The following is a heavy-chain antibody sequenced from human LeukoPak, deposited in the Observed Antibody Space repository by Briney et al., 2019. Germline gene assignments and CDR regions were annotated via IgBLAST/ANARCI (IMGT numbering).Heavy chain of an antibody. CDR1: GYSFTSYW. CDR3: ARVRGTYYYDSSGYYPPRDAFDI. D-gene: IGHD3-22*01. V-gene: IGHV5-51*01. J-gene: IGHJ3*02. Sequence: LGESLKISCKGSGYSFTSYWIGWVRQLPGKGLEWMGSIYPGDSDTRYSPSFQGQVTISADKSISTAYLQWSSLKASDTAMYYCARVRGTYYYDSSGYYPPRDAFDIWGQGTMVTVSS. CDR2: IYPGDSDT.